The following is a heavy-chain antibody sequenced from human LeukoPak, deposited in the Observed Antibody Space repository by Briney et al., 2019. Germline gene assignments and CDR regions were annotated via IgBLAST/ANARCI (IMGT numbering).Heavy chain of an antibody. V-gene: IGHV1-8*01. CDR1: GYTFTSYD. CDR2: MNPNSGNT. CDR3: AWDDLESGYSGYDFSD. Sequence: ASVKVSCKASGYTFTSYDINWVRQATGQGLEWMGWMNPNSGNTGYAQKFQGRVTMTRNTSISTAYMELSSLRSEDTAVYYCAWDDLESGYSGYDFSDWGQGTLVTVSS. J-gene: IGHJ4*02. D-gene: IGHD5-12*01.